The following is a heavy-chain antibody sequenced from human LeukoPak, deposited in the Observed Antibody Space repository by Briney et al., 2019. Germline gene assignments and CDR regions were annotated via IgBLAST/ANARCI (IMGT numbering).Heavy chain of an antibody. J-gene: IGHJ6*02. CDR1: GYTFSDYY. CDR2: ISKSGVTT. D-gene: IGHD3-9*01. Sequence: GGSLRLSCVASGYTFSDYYMSWIRQAPGKGLEWLSYISKSGVTTFYADSVKGRFTISRDNAKNSLFLQMNSLGVEDTAVYYCARDVHFDWDESPYYFYYGMDVWGQGTTVTVSS. CDR3: ARDVHFDWDESPYYFYYGMDV. V-gene: IGHV3-11*01.